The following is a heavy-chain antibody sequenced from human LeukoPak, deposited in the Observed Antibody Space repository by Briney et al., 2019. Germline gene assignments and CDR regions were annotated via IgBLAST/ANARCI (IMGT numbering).Heavy chain of an antibody. V-gene: IGHV3-20*04. D-gene: IGHD6-19*01. CDR3: ARHGGIAVASNWFDP. CDR2: INWNGGST. CDR1: GFTFDDYG. J-gene: IGHJ5*02. Sequence: GGSLRLSCAASGFTFDDYGMSWVRQAPGKGLEWVSDINWNGGSTGYADSVRGRFTISRDNAKNSLYLQMNSLRAEDTAFYYCARHGGIAVASNWFDPWGQGTLVTVSS.